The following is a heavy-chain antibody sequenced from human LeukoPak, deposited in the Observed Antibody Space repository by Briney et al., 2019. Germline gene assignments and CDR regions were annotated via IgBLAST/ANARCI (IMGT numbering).Heavy chain of an antibody. D-gene: IGHD3-10*01. CDR2: ISRSSSTI. CDR3: ARDPYGSGSFPDY. Sequence: GGSLRLFCAASGFTFSSYSMNWVRQAPGKGLEWVSYISRSSSTIYYADSVKGRFTISRDNAKNSVYLQMNSLRADDTAVYYCARDPYGSGSFPDYWGQGTLVTVSS. CDR1: GFTFSSYS. V-gene: IGHV3-48*01. J-gene: IGHJ4*02.